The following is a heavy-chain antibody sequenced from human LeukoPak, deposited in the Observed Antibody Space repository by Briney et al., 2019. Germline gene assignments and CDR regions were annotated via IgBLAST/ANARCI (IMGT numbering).Heavy chain of an antibody. Sequence: PSETLSLTCTVSGYSISSGYYWGWIRQPPGKGLERIGSIYHSGSTRYNPSLESRVTISVDPSKNQFSLNLNSVTAADTAVYYCARGVTSALSYYYGMDVWGQGTTVTVSS. V-gene: IGHV4-38-2*02. J-gene: IGHJ6*02. CDR3: ARGVTSALSYYYGMDV. D-gene: IGHD2/OR15-2a*01. CDR2: IYHSGST. CDR1: GYSISSGYY.